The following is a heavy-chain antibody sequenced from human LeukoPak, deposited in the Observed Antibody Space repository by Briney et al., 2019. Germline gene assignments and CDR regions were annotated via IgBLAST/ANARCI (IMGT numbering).Heavy chain of an antibody. Sequence: SVKVSCKASVCTFSSYAISWVRQAPGQGLEWMGGIIPIFGTANYAQKFQGRVTITADESTSTAYMELSSLRSEDTAVYYCARIFCSSTSCYGFFSGMDVWGQGTTVTVSS. D-gene: IGHD2-2*01. CDR1: VCTFSSYA. V-gene: IGHV1-69*01. CDR2: IIPIFGTA. J-gene: IGHJ6*02. CDR3: ARIFCSSTSCYGFFSGMDV.